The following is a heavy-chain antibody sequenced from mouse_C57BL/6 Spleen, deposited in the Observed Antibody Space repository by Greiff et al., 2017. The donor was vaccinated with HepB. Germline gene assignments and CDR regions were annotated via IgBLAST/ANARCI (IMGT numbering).Heavy chain of an antibody. CDR3: ARAYGSSTMDY. Sequence: EVMLVESGGDLVKPGGSLKLSCAASGFTFSSYGMSWVRQTPDKRLEWVATISSGGSYTYYPDSVKGRFTISRDNAKNTLYLQMSSLKSEDTAMYYCARAYGSSTMDYWGQGTSVTVSS. CDR1: GFTFSSYG. J-gene: IGHJ4*01. CDR2: ISSGGSYT. D-gene: IGHD1-1*01. V-gene: IGHV5-6*02.